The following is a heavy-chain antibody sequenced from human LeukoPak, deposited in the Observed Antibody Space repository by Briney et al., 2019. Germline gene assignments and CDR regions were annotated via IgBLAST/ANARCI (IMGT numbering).Heavy chain of an antibody. V-gene: IGHV1-8*03. CDR1: GYTFTSYD. CDR3: ARDIRSTDWYFDL. Sequence: ASVKVSCKASGYTFTSYDINWVRQATGQGLEWMGWMNPNSGNTGYAQKFQGRVTITRNTSISTAYMELSRLRSDDTAVYYCARDIRSTDWYFDLWGRGTLVTVSS. CDR2: MNPNSGNT. J-gene: IGHJ2*01. D-gene: IGHD2-2*01.